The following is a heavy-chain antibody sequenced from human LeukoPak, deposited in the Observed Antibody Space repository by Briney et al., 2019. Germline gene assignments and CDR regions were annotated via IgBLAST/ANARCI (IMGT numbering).Heavy chain of an antibody. CDR2: IYYSGST. CDR3: ASAYYDYVWGSYRSKHYYFDY. J-gene: IGHJ4*02. V-gene: IGHV4-31*11. Sequence: PSETLSLTCAVYGGSFSGYYWSWIRQHPGKGLEWIGYIYYSGSTYYNPSLKSRVTISVDTSKNQFSLKLSSVTAADTAVYYCASAYYDYVWGSYRSKHYYFDYWGQGTLVTVSS. D-gene: IGHD3-16*02. CDR1: GGSFSGYY.